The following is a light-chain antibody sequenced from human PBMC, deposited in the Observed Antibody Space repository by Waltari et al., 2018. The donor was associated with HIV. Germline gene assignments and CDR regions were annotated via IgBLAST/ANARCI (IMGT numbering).Light chain of an antibody. Sequence: DIQLTQSPSFLSASVGDRVTITCRASKGISSYLAWYQQKPGKAPKLLIYAASTLQSGVPSRFSGSGSGTEFTLTISSLQPEDFATYYCQQLNSYPPETFGQGTKLEIK. J-gene: IGKJ2*01. CDR3: QQLNSYPPET. V-gene: IGKV1-9*01. CDR2: AAS. CDR1: KGISSY.